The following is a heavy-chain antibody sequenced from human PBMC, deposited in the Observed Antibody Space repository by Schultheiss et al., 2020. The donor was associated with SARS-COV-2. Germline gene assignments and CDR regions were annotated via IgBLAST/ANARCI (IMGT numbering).Heavy chain of an antibody. V-gene: IGHV1-18*01. CDR3: ASWGVVVPAANDY. CDR1: GYTFTSYG. D-gene: IGHD2-2*01. CDR2: ISAYNGNT. Sequence: ASVKVSCKASGYTFTSYGISWVRQAPGQGLEWMGWISAYNGNTNYAQKFQGRVTMTRDTSISTAYMELSRLRSDDTAVYYCASWGVVVPAANDYWGQGTLVTVSS. J-gene: IGHJ4*02.